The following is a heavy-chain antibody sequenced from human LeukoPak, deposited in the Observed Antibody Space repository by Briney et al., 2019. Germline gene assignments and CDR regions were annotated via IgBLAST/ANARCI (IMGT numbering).Heavy chain of an antibody. CDR2: ISSSSSYI. Sequence: PGGSLRLSCAASGFTFSSCSMNWVRQAPGKGLEWVSSISSSSSYIYYADSVKGRFTISRDNAKNSLYLQMNSLRAEDTAVYYCARAVVWFGEHDAFDIWGQGTMVTVSS. CDR3: ARAVVWFGEHDAFDI. CDR1: GFTFSSCS. J-gene: IGHJ3*02. D-gene: IGHD3-10*01. V-gene: IGHV3-21*01.